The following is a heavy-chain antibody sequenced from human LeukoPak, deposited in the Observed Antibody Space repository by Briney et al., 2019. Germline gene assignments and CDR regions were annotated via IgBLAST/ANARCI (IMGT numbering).Heavy chain of an antibody. D-gene: IGHD2-8*01. CDR2: IKQDGSEK. CDR3: ARAGYCTNGVCRPLDY. CDR1: GFTFSSYW. V-gene: IGHV3-7*01. Sequence: PGGSLRLSCAASGFTFSSYWMSWVRQAPGKGLEWVANIKQDGSEKYYVDSVKGRFTISRDNAKNSLYLQMNSLRAEDTAVYYCARAGYCTNGVCRPLDYWGQGTLVTVSS. J-gene: IGHJ4*02.